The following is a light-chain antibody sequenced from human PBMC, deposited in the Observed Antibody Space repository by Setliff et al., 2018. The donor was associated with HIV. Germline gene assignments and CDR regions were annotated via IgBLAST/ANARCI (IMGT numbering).Light chain of an antibody. CDR2: EVI. V-gene: IGLV2-8*01. CDR3: SSYAGSTNV. CDR1: SSDVGGYDY. J-gene: IGLJ1*01. Sequence: ALAPPPSASGSPGQSVTISCTGTSSDVGGYDYVSWYQQHPGKAPKLMIYEVIQRPSGVPDRFTGSKSGNTASLTVSGLQPEDEDDYYCSSYAGSTNVFGTGTKVTVL.